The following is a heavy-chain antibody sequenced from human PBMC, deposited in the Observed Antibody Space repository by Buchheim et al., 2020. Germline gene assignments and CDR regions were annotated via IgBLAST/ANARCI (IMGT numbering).Heavy chain of an antibody. J-gene: IGHJ6*02. D-gene: IGHD3-10*01. V-gene: IGHV3-30*18. CDR3: AKDRDGMDV. Sequence: QVQLVESGGGVVQPGRSLRLSCAASGFTFSSYGMHWVRQAPGKGLEWVAVISYDGSNKYYADSVKGRFTISRDNSKHTLYLQMNSLRAEDTAEYYCAKDRDGMDVWGQGTT. CDR2: ISYDGSNK. CDR1: GFTFSSYG.